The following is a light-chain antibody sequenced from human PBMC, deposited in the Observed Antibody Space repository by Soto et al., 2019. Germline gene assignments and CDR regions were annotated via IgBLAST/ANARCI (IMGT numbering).Light chain of an antibody. Sequence: QSALTQPASASGSPGQSVTISCTGTSSDVGAYKYVSWYQQYPGKAPKLIIYEVSKRPSGVPDRFSGSKSGNTASLTVSVLQAEEEADYYCTSYVGSNIWVFGGGTKLTVL. V-gene: IGLV2-8*01. CDR3: TSYVGSNIWV. CDR1: SSDVGAYKY. J-gene: IGLJ3*02. CDR2: EVS.